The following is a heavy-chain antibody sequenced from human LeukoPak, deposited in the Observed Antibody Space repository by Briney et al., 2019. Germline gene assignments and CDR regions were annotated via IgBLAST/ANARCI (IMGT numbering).Heavy chain of an antibody. CDR2: ISGSGGST. J-gene: IGHJ4*02. D-gene: IGHD3-10*01. V-gene: IGHV3-23*01. CDR3: AKVGPLWFGIYDY. Sequence: LXGGSLRLSCAASGFTFSSYAMSWVRQAPGKGLEWVSAISGSGGSTYYADSVKGRFTISRDNSKNTLYLQMNSLRAEDTAVYYCAKVGPLWFGIYDYWGQGTLVTVSS. CDR1: GFTFSSYA.